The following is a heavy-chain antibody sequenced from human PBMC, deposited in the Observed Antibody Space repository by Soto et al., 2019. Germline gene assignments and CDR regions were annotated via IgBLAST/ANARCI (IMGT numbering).Heavy chain of an antibody. CDR3: AREIGSSGSFGWFDP. Sequence: QVQLVESGGGVVQPGRSLRLSCAASGFTLSSYVRWWVRQAPGKGLEWVAAISSDGNNKYYTDSVKCRFTISRDNSKATLYLQTNSLRAEETAVYYCAREIGSSGSFGWFDPWGQGTLVTV. D-gene: IGHD6-19*01. J-gene: IGHJ5*02. CDR2: ISSDGNNK. V-gene: IGHV3-30-3*01. CDR1: GFTLSSYV.